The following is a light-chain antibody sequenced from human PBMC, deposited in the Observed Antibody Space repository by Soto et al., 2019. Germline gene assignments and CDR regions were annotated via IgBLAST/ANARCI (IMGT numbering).Light chain of an antibody. V-gene: IGKV3-15*01. J-gene: IGKJ1*01. Sequence: EIVMTHSPATLSLSPGERATLSCRASQSVSSNLAWYQQKPGQAPRLLIYGASTRATGIPARFSGSGYGTEFTLTISSLQSEDFAVYYCQQYNNWPPWTFGQGTKVEIK. CDR1: QSVSSN. CDR3: QQYNNWPPWT. CDR2: GAS.